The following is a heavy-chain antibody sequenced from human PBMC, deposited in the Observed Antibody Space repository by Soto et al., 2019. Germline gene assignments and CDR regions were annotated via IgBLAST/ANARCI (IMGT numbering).Heavy chain of an antibody. CDR3: LGRNTGYGNFDS. V-gene: IGHV3-74*01. Sequence: GGSLRLSWVTSGCTFSNSWMHWVRQTPGKGLVWVSRIYRGETYYADSVSGRFTVSRDNAKNSLSLQMNSLGAEDTAIYYRLGRNTGYGNFDSWGQRPLVTVSS. CDR2: IYRGET. J-gene: IGHJ4*02. D-gene: IGHD5-12*01. CDR1: GCTFSNSW.